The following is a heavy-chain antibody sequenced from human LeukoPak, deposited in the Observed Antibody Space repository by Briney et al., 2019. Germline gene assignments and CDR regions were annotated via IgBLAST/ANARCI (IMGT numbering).Heavy chain of an antibody. V-gene: IGHV3-48*03. D-gene: IGHD3-16*01. Sequence: GGSLRLSCAASQFTFTTYAMSWVRQAPGKGLEWVSYISSSGSTIYYADSVKGRFTISRDNAKNSLYLQMNSLRAEDTAVYYCARGGELAHYYYYYGMDVWGQGTTVTVSS. J-gene: IGHJ6*02. CDR2: ISSSGSTI. CDR1: QFTFTTYA. CDR3: ARGGELAHYYYYYGMDV.